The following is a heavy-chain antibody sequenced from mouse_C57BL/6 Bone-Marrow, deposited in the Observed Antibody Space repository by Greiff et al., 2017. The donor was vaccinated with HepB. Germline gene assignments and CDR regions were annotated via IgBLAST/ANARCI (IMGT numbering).Heavy chain of an antibody. Sequence: QVQLQQPGAELVKPGASVKLSCKASGYTFTSYWMQWVKQRPGQGLEWIGEIDPSDSYTNYNQKFKCKATLTVDTSSSTAYMQLSSLTSEDSAVYYCARPDYWGQGTTLTVSS. J-gene: IGHJ2*01. V-gene: IGHV1-50*01. CDR1: GYTFTSYW. CDR3: ARPDY. CDR2: IDPSDSYT.